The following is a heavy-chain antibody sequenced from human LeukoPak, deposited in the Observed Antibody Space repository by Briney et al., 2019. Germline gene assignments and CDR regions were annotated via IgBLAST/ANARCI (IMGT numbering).Heavy chain of an antibody. CDR3: ARGLFRATMMGY. V-gene: IGHV3-7*01. D-gene: IGHD3-22*01. CDR1: GFTFSNYW. Sequence: PGGSLRLSCAASGFTFSNYWMSWVRQAPGKGLEWVANIKQDGSEKYYVDSVKGRFTISRDNAKNSLYLQMNSLRAEDTAVYYCARGLFRATMMGYWGQGTLVTVSS. J-gene: IGHJ4*02. CDR2: IKQDGSEK.